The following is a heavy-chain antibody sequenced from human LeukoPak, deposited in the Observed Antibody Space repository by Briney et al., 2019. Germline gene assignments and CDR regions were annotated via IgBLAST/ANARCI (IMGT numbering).Heavy chain of an antibody. CDR3: ARDRQQLVRGDHFDF. Sequence: SETLSLTCTVSGGSISSSSYYWGWIRQPPGKGLEWIGSIYYSGSTYYNPSLKSRVTISVDTSKNQFSLKLSSVTAADTAIYYCARDRQQLVRGDHFDFWGQGTLVTVSS. J-gene: IGHJ4*02. CDR2: IYYSGST. CDR1: GGSISSSSYY. D-gene: IGHD6-13*01. V-gene: IGHV4-39*07.